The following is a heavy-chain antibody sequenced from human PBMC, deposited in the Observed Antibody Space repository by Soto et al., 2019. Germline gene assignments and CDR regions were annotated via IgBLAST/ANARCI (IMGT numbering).Heavy chain of an antibody. Sequence: LRLSCAASGFTFSSSWMHWVRQAPGKGLVWVSRINPDGSSTSYADSVKGRFTISRDNAKSTLYLEMISLRAEDTAVYYCARGIHWFDPWGQGTLVTVSS. J-gene: IGHJ5*02. CDR2: INPDGSST. CDR1: GFTFSSSW. CDR3: ARGIHWFDP. V-gene: IGHV3-74*01.